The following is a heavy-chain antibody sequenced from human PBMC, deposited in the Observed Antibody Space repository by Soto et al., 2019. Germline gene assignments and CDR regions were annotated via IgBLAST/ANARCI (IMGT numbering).Heavy chain of an antibody. V-gene: IGHV4-61*08. D-gene: IGHD3-16*01. J-gene: IGHJ5*02. CDR3: ARITVDTYMIYWYDP. Sequence: SETLSLTCSVSCDSVSSGDYYWSWIRQPPGKGLEWIGHVYFSGSTNYIPSLKSRLTMSVDTAKNQFSLKLNSVTAADTAVYYCARITVDTYMIYWYDPWGQGTQVNVS. CDR1: CDSVSSGDYY. CDR2: VYFSGST.